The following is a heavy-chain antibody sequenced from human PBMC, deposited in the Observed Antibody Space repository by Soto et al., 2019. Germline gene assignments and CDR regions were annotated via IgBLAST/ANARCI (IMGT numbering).Heavy chain of an antibody. CDR1: GYSFTSYW. V-gene: IGHV5-51*01. CDR2: IYPGGSDT. J-gene: IGHJ5*02. D-gene: IGHD6-19*01. CDR3: ASQLYSSGWYSPFDP. Sequence: PGESLKISCKGSGYSFTSYWIGWVRQMPGKGLEWMGIIYPGGSDTRYSPSFQGQVTISADKSISTAYLQWSSLKASDTAMYYCASQLYSSGWYSPFDPWGQGTLVTVSS.